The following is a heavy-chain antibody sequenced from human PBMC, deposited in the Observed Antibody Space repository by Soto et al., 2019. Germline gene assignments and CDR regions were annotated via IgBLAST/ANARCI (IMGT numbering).Heavy chain of an antibody. V-gene: IGHV1-2*04. D-gene: IGHD6-13*01. J-gene: IGHJ6*02. Sequence: QVQLVQSGAEVKKPGASVKVSCKDSGYTFTGYYMHWVRQAPGQGLEWMGWINPNSGGTNYAQKFQGWVTMTRETSISTGYMELSRLRSDDTAVYYCARGIAAAAARGMDVWGQGTTVTVSS. CDR1: GYTFTGYY. CDR2: INPNSGGT. CDR3: ARGIAAAAARGMDV.